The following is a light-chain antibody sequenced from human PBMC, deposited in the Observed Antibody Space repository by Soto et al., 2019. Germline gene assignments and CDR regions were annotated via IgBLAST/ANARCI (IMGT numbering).Light chain of an antibody. CDR1: SSDVGGYDY. J-gene: IGLJ2*01. V-gene: IGLV2-14*01. CDR2: DVS. Sequence: QSVLTQPASVSGSPGQSITISCTGTSSDVGGYDYVSWYQQHPGKAPKLMIYDVSNQPSGVSNLYSGSKSGNTAALTISGLQAEDEADYYCSSYSSSSTLVVVGGGTKLTVL. CDR3: SSYSSSSTLVV.